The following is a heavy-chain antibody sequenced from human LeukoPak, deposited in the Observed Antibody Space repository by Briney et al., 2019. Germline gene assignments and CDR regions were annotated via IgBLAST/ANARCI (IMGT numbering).Heavy chain of an antibody. CDR3: ARHLSGGIQSYYYYGMDV. J-gene: IGHJ6*02. CDR1: GGSISSSSYY. V-gene: IGHV4-39*01. Sequence: RTSETLFLTCTVSGGSISSSSYYWGWIRQPPGKGLEWIGSIYYSGSTYYNPSLKSRVTISVDTSKNQFSLKLSSVTAADTAVYYCARHLSGGIQSYYYYGMDVWGQGTTVTVSS. D-gene: IGHD3-9*01. CDR2: IYYSGST.